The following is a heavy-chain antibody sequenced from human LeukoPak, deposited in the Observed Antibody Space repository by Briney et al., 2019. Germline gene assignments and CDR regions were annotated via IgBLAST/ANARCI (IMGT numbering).Heavy chain of an antibody. Sequence: GGSLRLSCAASGFTVSSNYMSWFRKAPGKGLEWVSVIYSGGSTYYADSVRGRFTISRDNSKSTLYLQMDSLRIEDTSMYYCVRGLWTAMGAGAYWGQGTLVAVSS. V-gene: IGHV3-53*05. CDR2: IYSGGST. D-gene: IGHD5-18*01. CDR3: VRGLWTAMGAGAY. CDR1: GFTVSSNY. J-gene: IGHJ4*02.